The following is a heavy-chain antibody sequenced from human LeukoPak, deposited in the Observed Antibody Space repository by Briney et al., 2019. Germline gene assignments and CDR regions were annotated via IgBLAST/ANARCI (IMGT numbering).Heavy chain of an antibody. CDR1: GFTFSSYW. V-gene: IGHV3-7*01. D-gene: IGHD3-10*01. J-gene: IGHJ6*03. CDR2: IKQDGSEK. CDR3: ARVPSELWFGELWGVAGHHYYYYMDV. Sequence: GGSLRLSCAASGFTFSSYWMSWVRQAPGKGLEWVANIKQDGSEKYYVDSVKGRFTISRDNAKNSLYLQMNSLRAEDTAVYYCARVPSELWFGELWGVAGHHYYYYMDVWGKGTTVTVSS.